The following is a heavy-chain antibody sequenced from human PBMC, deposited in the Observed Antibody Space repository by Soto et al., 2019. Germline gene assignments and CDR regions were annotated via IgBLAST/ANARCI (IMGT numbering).Heavy chain of an antibody. Sequence: QVELVESGGGVVQPGGSLRLSCAASGFTFRNYGLHWVRQAPGKRLEWGAVISFDGSNKYYADSMKGRFTVPRDNSKNALYLQMTSLRTEDTAMYYCAMFLREVDAAVVPGDYWGQRTLVTVSS. D-gene: IGHD5-18*01. CDR3: AMFLREVDAAVVPGDY. CDR1: GFTFRNYG. J-gene: IGHJ4*02. CDR2: ISFDGSNK. V-gene: IGHV3-30*03.